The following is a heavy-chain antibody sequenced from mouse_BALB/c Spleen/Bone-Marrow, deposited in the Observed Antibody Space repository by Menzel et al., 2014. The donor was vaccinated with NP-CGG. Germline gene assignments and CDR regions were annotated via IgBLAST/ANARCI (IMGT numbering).Heavy chain of an antibody. CDR2: INPNTDGT. Sequence: EVQLQQSGPELVKPGTSVKMSCKASGYTFXDYYMMWVRQSHGKSLEWIGHINPNTDGTFYNQKFKGKATLTVDKSSSTAYMQLNSLTPEDSAVYYCARSRYYDNWGQGTTLTVSS. CDR3: ARSRYYDN. V-gene: IGHV1-26*01. CDR1: GYTFXDYY. J-gene: IGHJ2*01. D-gene: IGHD3-3*01.